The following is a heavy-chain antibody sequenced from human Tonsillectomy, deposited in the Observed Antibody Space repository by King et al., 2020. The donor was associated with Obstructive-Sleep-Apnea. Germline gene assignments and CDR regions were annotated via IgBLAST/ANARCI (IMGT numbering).Heavy chain of an antibody. CDR3: ARLAAQGGYYYYYYGMDV. CDR1: GGSISSYY. V-gene: IGHV4-59*01. CDR2: ILYSGST. D-gene: IGHD6-6*01. J-gene: IGHJ6*02. Sequence: LQLQESGPGLVKPSETLSLTCTVSGGSISSYYWSCIRQPPGKGLEWIGYILYSGSTNYNPSLKSRVTISVDTPKNQFSLKLSSVTAADTAVYYCARLAAQGGYYYYYYGMDVWGQGTTVTVSS.